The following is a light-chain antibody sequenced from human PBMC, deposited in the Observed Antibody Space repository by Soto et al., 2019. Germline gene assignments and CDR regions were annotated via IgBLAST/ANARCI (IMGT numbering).Light chain of an antibody. CDR1: QSVSSY. CDR3: QQRSNWPLMYT. V-gene: IGKV3-11*01. Sequence: EIVLTQSPATLSLSPGDRATLSCRASQSVSSYFAWYQQKPGQAPRLLIYDASNRATGIPARFSGSGSGTDFTLTISSLEPEDFAVYYCQQRSNWPLMYTFGQGTKLEIK. J-gene: IGKJ2*01. CDR2: DAS.